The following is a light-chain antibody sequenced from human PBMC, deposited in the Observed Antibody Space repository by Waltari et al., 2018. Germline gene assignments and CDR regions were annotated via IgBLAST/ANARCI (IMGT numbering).Light chain of an antibody. CDR1: RDIFNA. V-gene: IGKV1-NL1*01. J-gene: IGKJ4*01. CDR3: QQYFSAPLT. Sequence: DIQMTQSPSSLSASIGDRVTLTCRASRDIFNALAWSQQKPGQAPKLLLYASSTLRGGVPSRFSGSGSGTDYTRSIDSLQPEDFATYYCQQYFSAPLTFGGGSKVEI. CDR2: ASS.